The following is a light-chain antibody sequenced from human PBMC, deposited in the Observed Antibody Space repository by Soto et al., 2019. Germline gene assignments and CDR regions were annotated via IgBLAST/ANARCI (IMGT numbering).Light chain of an antibody. CDR2: DAS. CDR1: RRISSW. V-gene: IGKV1-5*01. CDR3: QQYNDYHLT. J-gene: IGKJ1*01. Sequence: DIQMTQSPSTLSASVGDRVTISCRASRRISSWLAWYQQQPGKAPTLLVYDASTLQSGVPSRFRGNASGTEFTLSISRLKPEDLATYFCQQYNDYHLTFGQGTRVGIK.